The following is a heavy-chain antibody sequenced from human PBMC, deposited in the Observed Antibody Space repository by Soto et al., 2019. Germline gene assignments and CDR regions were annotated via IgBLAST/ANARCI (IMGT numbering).Heavy chain of an antibody. D-gene: IGHD3-22*01. J-gene: IGHJ3*02. CDR2: ISGSGGST. CDR1: GFTFSSYA. Sequence: EVQLLESGGGLVQPGGSLRLSCAASGFTFSSYAMSWVRQAPGKGLEWVSAISGSGGSTYYADSVKGRFTISRDNSKNTLYLQMNSLRSEDTAVYCCSKSQLSYYYDSSGYYHHDAFDIWGQGTMVTVSS. CDR3: SKSQLSYYYDSSGYYHHDAFDI. V-gene: IGHV3-23*01.